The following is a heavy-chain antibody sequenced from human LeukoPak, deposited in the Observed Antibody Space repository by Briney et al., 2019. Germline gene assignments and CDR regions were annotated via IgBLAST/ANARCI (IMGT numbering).Heavy chain of an antibody. CDR1: GCSISGYY. V-gene: IGHV4-59*01. D-gene: IGHD3-10*01. CDR3: ARVLTYGSRTYYFDY. CDR2: IYYSGST. J-gene: IGHJ4*02. Sequence: PSETLSLTCAVSGCSISGYYWSWIRQPPGKGLEWIGYIYYSGSTNYNPSLKSRVTISLDTSKNQFSLKLSSVTAADTAAYYCARVLTYGSRTYYFDYWGQGTLVTVSS.